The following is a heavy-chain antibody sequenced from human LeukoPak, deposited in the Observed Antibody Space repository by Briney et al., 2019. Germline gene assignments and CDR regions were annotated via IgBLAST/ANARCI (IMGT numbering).Heavy chain of an antibody. D-gene: IGHD1-26*01. Sequence: PSETLSLTCSISGGSISEISYYWGWNRQPPGMGLEWIVNFYYSGTTYNNPSLESRVVISVDTSRNQFSLKLTSVTATDTAVYYCARQGVVGATGFDFWGQGILVTVSS. CDR2: FYYSGTT. J-gene: IGHJ4*02. CDR3: ARQGVVGATGFDF. CDR1: GGSISEISYY. V-gene: IGHV4-39*01.